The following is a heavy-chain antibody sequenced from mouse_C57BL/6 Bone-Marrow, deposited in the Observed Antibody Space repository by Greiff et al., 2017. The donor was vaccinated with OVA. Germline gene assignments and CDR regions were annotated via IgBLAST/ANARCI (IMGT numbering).Heavy chain of an antibody. CDR2: IYPGSGST. CDR3: ARGPIYYGYDRFAY. J-gene: IGHJ3*01. V-gene: IGHV1-55*01. Sequence: QVQLQQPGAELVKPGASVKMSCKASGYTFTSYWITWVKQRPGQGLEWIGDIYPGSGSTNYNEKFKSKATLTVDTSSSTAYMQLSSLTSEDSAVYYCARGPIYYGYDRFAYWGQGTLVTVSA. D-gene: IGHD2-2*01. CDR1: GYTFTSYW.